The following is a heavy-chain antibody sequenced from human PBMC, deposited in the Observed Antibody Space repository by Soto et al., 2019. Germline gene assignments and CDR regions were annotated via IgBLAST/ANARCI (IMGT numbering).Heavy chain of an antibody. J-gene: IGHJ3*02. Sequence: SVKVSCKASGGTFSSYAISWVRQAPGQGLEWMGGIIPIFGTANYAQKFQGRVTITADESTSTAYMELSSLRSEDTAVYYCASAPLSMSAAFDIWGQGTMVTVSS. D-gene: IGHD6-6*01. CDR2: IIPIFGTA. CDR1: GGTFSSYA. V-gene: IGHV1-69*13. CDR3: ASAPLSMSAAFDI.